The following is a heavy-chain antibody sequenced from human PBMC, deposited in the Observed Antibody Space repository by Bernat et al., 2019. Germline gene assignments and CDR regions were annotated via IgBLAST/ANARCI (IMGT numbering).Heavy chain of an antibody. J-gene: IGHJ3*02. V-gene: IGHV4-39*01. D-gene: IGHD6-13*01. Sequence: QLQLQESGPGLVKPSETLSLTCTVSGGSISSSSYYWGWIRQPPGKGLEWIGSIYYSGSTYYNPSLKSRVTISVDTSKNQFSLKLSSVTAADTAVYYCARPRYSSSFEGDFDIWGQGTMVTVSS. CDR1: GGSISSSSYY. CDR2: IYYSGST. CDR3: ARPRYSSSFEGDFDI.